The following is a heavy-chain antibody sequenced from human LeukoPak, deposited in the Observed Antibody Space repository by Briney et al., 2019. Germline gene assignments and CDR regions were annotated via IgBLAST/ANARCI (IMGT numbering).Heavy chain of an antibody. J-gene: IGHJ4*02. CDR1: GFTFSSYS. V-gene: IGHV3-21*01. D-gene: IGHD4-17*01. CDR3: ARAPPDYGDFDY. CDR2: ISSSSSYI. Sequence: GGSLRLSCAASGFTFSSYSMNWVRQAPGKGLEWVSSISSSSSYIYYADSVKGRFTISRDNAKNSLYLQMNSLRAEDTAVYYCARAPPDYGDFDYWGQGTLVTVSS.